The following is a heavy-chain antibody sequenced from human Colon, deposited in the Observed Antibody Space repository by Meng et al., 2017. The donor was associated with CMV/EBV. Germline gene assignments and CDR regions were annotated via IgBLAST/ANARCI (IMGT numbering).Heavy chain of an antibody. Sequence: GGSLRLSCAASGFTFNNYQMNWVRQAPGKGLEWVSSISNDNSFIHYADSVKGRFTISRDNAKNSLFLQMNGLRVEDTAVYYCARGVGGSYSDYWGQGTLVTVSS. CDR2: ISNDNSFI. J-gene: IGHJ4*02. CDR3: ARGVGGSYSDY. CDR1: GFTFNNYQ. D-gene: IGHD1-26*01. V-gene: IGHV3-21*06.